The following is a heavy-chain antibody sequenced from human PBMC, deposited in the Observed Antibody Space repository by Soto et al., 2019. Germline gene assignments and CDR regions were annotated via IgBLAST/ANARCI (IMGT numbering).Heavy chain of an antibody. J-gene: IGHJ4*02. CDR1: GYAFTNYF. CDR2: INPSAGGT. V-gene: IGHV1-46*01. D-gene: IGHD2-15*01. CDR3: ARGTVWVAAKDLFDY. Sequence: ASVKVSCKASGYAFTNYFMYWVRQAPGQGLEWMGIINPSAGGTTYAQKFQGRVTMTRDTPTSTVYMELSSLRSEDTAVYYCARGTVWVAAKDLFDYWGQGTRVTVSS.